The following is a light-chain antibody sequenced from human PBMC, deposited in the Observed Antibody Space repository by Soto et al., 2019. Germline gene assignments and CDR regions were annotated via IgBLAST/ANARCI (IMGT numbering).Light chain of an antibody. CDR1: QSLTSSY. V-gene: IGKV3-20*01. CDR2: GAS. CDR3: QQYESSPPYYT. J-gene: IGKJ2*01. Sequence: EMVLTQSPGTLSLSPGERATLSCRTSQSLTSSYLAWYQQKPGRAPRLLIYGASSRVTGIPDRFSGSGSGRDFTLNISRLEPEDFAVYYCQQYESSPPYYTFGRGTKLEI.